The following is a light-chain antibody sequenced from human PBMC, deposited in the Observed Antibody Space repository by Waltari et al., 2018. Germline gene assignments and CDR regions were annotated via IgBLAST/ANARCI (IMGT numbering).Light chain of an antibody. J-gene: IGLJ2*01. Sequence: QPALTQPASVSGSPGQSITISCTGSSSDIGGYDYVSWYQQHPGKAPKLIIYDVTKRPSWISSGFSGAKSGNTASLTISGHQAEDEADYYCSSYTTNKTPVIGRGTKVTVL. V-gene: IGLV2-14*03. CDR2: DVT. CDR3: SSYTTNKTPV. CDR1: SSDIGGYDY.